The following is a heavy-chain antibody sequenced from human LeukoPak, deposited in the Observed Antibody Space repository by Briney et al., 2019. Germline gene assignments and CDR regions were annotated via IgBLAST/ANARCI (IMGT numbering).Heavy chain of an antibody. J-gene: IGHJ5*02. D-gene: IGHD6-13*01. V-gene: IGHV5-51*01. Sequence: KSGASLKISCKGSGYRFISYWIGWVRQMPGKGLEWMGIIYPGDSDTRYSPSFQGQVTISADKSISTAYLQWSSLKASDTAMYYCARHVGIFVAAAGRWFDPWGQGTLVTVSS. CDR1: GYRFISYW. CDR3: ARHVGIFVAAAGRWFDP. CDR2: IYPGDSDT.